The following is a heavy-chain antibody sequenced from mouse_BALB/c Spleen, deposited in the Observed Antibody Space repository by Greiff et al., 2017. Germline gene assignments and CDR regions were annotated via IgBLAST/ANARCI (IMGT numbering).Heavy chain of an antibody. V-gene: IGHV1-15*01. J-gene: IGHJ4*01. CDR2: IDPETGGT. D-gene: IGHD4-1*01. Sequence: VQLQQSGAELVRPGASVTLSCKASGYTFTDYEMHWVKQTPVHGLEWIGAIDPETGGTAYNQKFKGKATLTADNSSSTAYMELRSLTSEDSAVYYYTRGSSWGDYWGQGTSVTVSS. CDR3: TRGSSWGDY. CDR1: GYTFTDYE.